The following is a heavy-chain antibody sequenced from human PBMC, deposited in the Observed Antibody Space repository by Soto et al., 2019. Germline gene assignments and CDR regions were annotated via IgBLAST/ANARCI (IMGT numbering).Heavy chain of an antibody. J-gene: IGHJ6*02. CDR3: ARGLGYCSSTSCPTHYYYGMDV. CDR2: IYYSGST. D-gene: IGHD2-2*01. V-gene: IGHV4-39*01. CDR1: GGSISSSSYY. Sequence: ETLSLTCTVSGGSISSSSYYWGWIRQPPGKGLEWIGSIYYSGSTYYNPSLKSRVTISVDTSKNQFSLKLSSVTSADTAVYYCARGLGYCSSTSCPTHYYYGMDVWGQGTTVTVSS.